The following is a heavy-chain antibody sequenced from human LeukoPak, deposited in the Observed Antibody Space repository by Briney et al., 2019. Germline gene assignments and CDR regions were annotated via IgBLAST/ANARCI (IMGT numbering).Heavy chain of an antibody. V-gene: IGHV4-34*01. J-gene: IGHJ4*02. CDR1: GGSFSGYY. D-gene: IGHD3-10*01. Sequence: SETLSLTCAVYGGSFSGYYWSWIRQPPGKGLEWIGEINHSGSTNYNPSLKSRVTISVDTSKNQFSLKLSSVTAADTAVYYCARVRGTLYYYGSGSYNYFDYWGQGTLVTVSS. CDR3: ARVRGTLYYYGSGSYNYFDY. CDR2: INHSGST.